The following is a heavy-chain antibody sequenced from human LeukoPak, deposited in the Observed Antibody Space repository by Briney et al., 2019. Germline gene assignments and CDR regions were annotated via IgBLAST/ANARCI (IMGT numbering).Heavy chain of an antibody. D-gene: IGHD2-15*01. CDR1: GGTFSSYA. Sequence: GASVKVSCKASGGTFSSYAISWVRQAPGQGLEWMGRIIPILGIANYAQKFQGRVTMTRNTSITTAYMELSSLRSEDTAVYYCIRGGCRGGSCRFDPWGQGTLVTVSS. CDR2: IIPILGIA. J-gene: IGHJ5*02. CDR3: IRGGCRGGSCRFDP. V-gene: IGHV1-69*04.